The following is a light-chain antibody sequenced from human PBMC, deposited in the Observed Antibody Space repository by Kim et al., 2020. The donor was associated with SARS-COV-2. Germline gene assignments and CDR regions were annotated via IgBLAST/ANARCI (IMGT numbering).Light chain of an antibody. Sequence: EPASISCRSSQSPLYSNGFNYLDWYLQKPGQSPQLLIYLGSNRASGAPDRFSDSGSGTDFTLKISRVEAEDVGVYYCMQTLQTPRTFGQGTKLEI. J-gene: IGKJ2*01. CDR1: QSPLYSNGFNY. CDR3: MQTLQTPRT. V-gene: IGKV2-28*01. CDR2: LGS.